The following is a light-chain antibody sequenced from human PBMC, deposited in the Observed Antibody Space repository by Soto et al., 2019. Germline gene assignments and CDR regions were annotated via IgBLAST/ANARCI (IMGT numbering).Light chain of an antibody. CDR3: SSYRSSSTLGV. V-gene: IGLV2-14*01. CDR1: SSDVGGYNY. CDR2: EVS. Sequence: QPVLTQPASVSGSPGQSITISCTGTSSDVGGYNYVSWYQQYPGKAPKLMIYEVSYRPSGVSNRFSASKSGNTASLTISGLQAEDEADYYCSSYRSSSTLGVFGTGTKLTVL. J-gene: IGLJ1*01.